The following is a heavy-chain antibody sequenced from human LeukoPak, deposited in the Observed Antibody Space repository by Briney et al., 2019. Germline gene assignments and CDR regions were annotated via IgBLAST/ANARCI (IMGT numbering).Heavy chain of an antibody. D-gene: IGHD3-3*01. CDR3: AREDFHPYYYGMDV. V-gene: IGHV4-4*07. CDR1: GGSISSYY. J-gene: IGHJ6*02. Sequence: SETLSLTCTVSGGSISSYYWSWIRQPAGKGLERIGRIYTSGSTNYNPSLKSRVTMSVDTSKNQFSLKLSSVTAADTAVYYCAREDFHPYYYGMDVWGQGTTVTVSS. CDR2: IYTSGST.